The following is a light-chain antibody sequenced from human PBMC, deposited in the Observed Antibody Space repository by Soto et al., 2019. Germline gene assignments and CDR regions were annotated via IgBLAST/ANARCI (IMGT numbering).Light chain of an antibody. Sequence: QSALTQPASVSGSPGQSITISCTGTGSDVGDYNYVSWYQQHPGKAPKLMIYEVSHRLSGVSNRFSGSKSGYTASLTISGLQDEDEADYYCSSYTSNSIVIFGGGTELTV. CDR3: SSYTSNSIVI. CDR1: GSDVGDYNY. J-gene: IGLJ2*01. V-gene: IGLV2-14*01. CDR2: EVS.